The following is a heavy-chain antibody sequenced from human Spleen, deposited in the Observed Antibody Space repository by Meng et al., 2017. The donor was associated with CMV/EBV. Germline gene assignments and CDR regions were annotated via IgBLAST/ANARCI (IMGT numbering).Heavy chain of an antibody. D-gene: IGHD2-2*01. Sequence: GGSLRLSCAASGFTFSSYEMNWVRQAPGKGLGWVSYISSSGSTIYYADSVKGRFTISRDNAKNSLYLQMNSLRAEDRAVYYCARGGGGRYCSSTSCLFDYWGQGTLVTVSS. CDR2: ISSSGSTI. CDR1: GFTFSSYE. J-gene: IGHJ4*02. V-gene: IGHV3-48*03. CDR3: ARGGGGRYCSSTSCLFDY.